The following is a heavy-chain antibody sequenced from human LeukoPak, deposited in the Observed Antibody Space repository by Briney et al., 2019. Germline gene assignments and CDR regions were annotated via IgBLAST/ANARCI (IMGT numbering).Heavy chain of an antibody. D-gene: IGHD3-10*01. J-gene: IGHJ4*02. CDR2: VSYSGST. Sequence: SETLSLTCTVSGGSFTSSGYYWVWIRRPPGKGLEWVGTVSYSGSTYYNPSLKSRVTTSADTPKKQFSLRLSSVTAADTAVYYCARQVVPGYYDYWGQGILVTVSS. V-gene: IGHV4-39*01. CDR1: GGSFTSSGYY. CDR3: ARQVVPGYYDY.